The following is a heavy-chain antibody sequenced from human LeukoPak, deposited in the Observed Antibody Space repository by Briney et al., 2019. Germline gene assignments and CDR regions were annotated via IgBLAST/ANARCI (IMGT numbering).Heavy chain of an antibody. D-gene: IGHD3-3*01. Sequence: ASVKVSCKASGGTFSSYAISWVRQAPGQGLEWMGGIIPIFGTANYAQKFQGRVTITADESTSTAYMELSSLRSEDTAVYYCASWGTLKKITIFGVAHMDVWGKGTTVTVSS. CDR2: IIPIFGTA. V-gene: IGHV1-69*13. J-gene: IGHJ6*03. CDR3: ASWGTLKKITIFGVAHMDV. CDR1: GGTFSSYA.